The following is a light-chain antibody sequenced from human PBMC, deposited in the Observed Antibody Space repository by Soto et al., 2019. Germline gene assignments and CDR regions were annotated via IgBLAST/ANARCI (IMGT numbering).Light chain of an antibody. CDR3: SSYTSSSTPYV. CDR2: DVS. CDR1: SSDVGCYNY. Sequence: QSALTQPASVSGSPGQSITISCTGTSSDVGCYNYVSWYQQHPGKAHKLMIYDVSNRPSGVSNRFSGSKSGNTASLTISGLQAEDEADYYCSSYTSSSTPYVFGTGTKVTVL. J-gene: IGLJ1*01. V-gene: IGLV2-14*01.